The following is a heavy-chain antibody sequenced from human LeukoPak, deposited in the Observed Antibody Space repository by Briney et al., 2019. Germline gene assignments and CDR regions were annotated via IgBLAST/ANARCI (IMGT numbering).Heavy chain of an antibody. D-gene: IGHD2-21*01. Sequence: PGGSLRLSCTASGFTVSSNYMNWVRQAPGKGLEWVSVIYSDDSTYSADSVKGRFTISRDNSKSTLCLQMSSLRSEDTAVYYCARGVNNYFDYWGQGTLVTVSS. CDR2: IYSDDST. V-gene: IGHV3-53*05. CDR3: ARGVNNYFDY. J-gene: IGHJ4*02. CDR1: GFTVSSNY.